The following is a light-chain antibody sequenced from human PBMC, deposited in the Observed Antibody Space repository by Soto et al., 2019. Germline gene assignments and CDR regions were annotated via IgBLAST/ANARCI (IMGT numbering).Light chain of an antibody. J-gene: IGKJ4*01. CDR1: PSLSSN. CDR3: QQTYSIPLT. V-gene: IGKV3-15*01. CDR2: GAS. Sequence: EIVLTQSPATLSVSPGERATLSCRASPSLSSNLAWYQQKPGQAPRLLIYGASTRATGIPARFSGSGSGTEFTLSINSLQSEDFATYYCQQTYSIPLTFGGGTKVEI.